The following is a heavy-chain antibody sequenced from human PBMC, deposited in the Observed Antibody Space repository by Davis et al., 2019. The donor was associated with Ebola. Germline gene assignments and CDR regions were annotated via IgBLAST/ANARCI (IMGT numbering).Heavy chain of an antibody. Sequence: SLKISCAASGFTFDDYAMHWVRQAPGKGLEWVSGISWNSGSIGYADSVKGRFTISRDNAKNSLYLQMNSLRAEDTAVYYCARELGDGYDLDYWGQGTLVTVSS. CDR3: ARELGDGYDLDY. V-gene: IGHV3-9*01. CDR1: GFTFDDYA. J-gene: IGHJ4*02. D-gene: IGHD5-24*01. CDR2: ISWNSGSI.